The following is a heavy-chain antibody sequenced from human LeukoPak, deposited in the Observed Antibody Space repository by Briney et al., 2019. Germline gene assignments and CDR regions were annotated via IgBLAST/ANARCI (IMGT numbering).Heavy chain of an antibody. D-gene: IGHD4-17*01. CDR3: ARGHTAVTRHFDF. V-gene: IGHV3-21*01. Sequence: GGSLRLSCEASGFTFTTYSMTWVRQAPGKGLEWVSIISSGSSAIFSADALKGRFTIPRDDAKNLLYLDMNSVRAEDTAVYYCARGHTAVTRHFDFWGQGTLVTVSS. J-gene: IGHJ4*02. CDR2: ISSGSSAI. CDR1: GFTFTTYS.